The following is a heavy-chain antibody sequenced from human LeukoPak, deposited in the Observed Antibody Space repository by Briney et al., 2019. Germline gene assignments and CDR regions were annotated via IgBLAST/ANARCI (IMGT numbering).Heavy chain of an antibody. CDR2: IYYSGST. D-gene: IGHD4-17*01. Sequence: SETLSLTCTVSGGSISSYYWSWIRQPPGKGLEWIGYIYYSGSTNYNPSLKSRVTMSVDTSKNQFSLKLSSVTAADTAVYYCTRDTVATACFDYWGQGTLVTVSS. CDR1: GGSISSYY. J-gene: IGHJ4*02. CDR3: TRDTVATACFDY. V-gene: IGHV4-59*01.